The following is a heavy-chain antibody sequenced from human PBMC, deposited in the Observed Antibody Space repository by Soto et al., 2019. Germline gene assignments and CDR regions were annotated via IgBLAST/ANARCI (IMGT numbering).Heavy chain of an antibody. V-gene: IGHV3-72*01. CDR1: GFTFSDHY. J-gene: IGHJ4*02. CDR3: ASHYDFWSGYLNY. D-gene: IGHD3-3*01. Sequence: GGSLRLSCAASGFTFSDHYMDWVRQAPGKGLEWVGRTRNKANSYTTEYAASVKGRFTISRDDSKNSLYLQMNSLKTEDTAVYYCASHYDFWSGYLNYWGQGTLVTVSS. CDR2: TRNKANSYTT.